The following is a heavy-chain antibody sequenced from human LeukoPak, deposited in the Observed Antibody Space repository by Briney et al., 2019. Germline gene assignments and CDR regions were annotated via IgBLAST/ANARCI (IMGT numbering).Heavy chain of an antibody. J-gene: IGHJ5*02. D-gene: IGHD3-10*01. Sequence: PSETLSLTCAVSGGSISGFYWSWIRQPPGKGLEWIGYIYHSGSTNYKPSLKSRVTISVDTSKNQFSLKLSSVTAADTAVYYCARGGYYGLGNDFRFDPWGQGTLVTVSS. CDR2: IYHSGST. V-gene: IGHV4-59*01. CDR1: GGSISGFY. CDR3: ARGGYYGLGNDFRFDP.